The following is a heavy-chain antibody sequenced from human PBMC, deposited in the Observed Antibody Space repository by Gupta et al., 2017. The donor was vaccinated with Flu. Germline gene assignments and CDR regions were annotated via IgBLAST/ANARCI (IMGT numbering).Heavy chain of an antibody. D-gene: IGHD1-26*01. J-gene: IGHJ2*01. CDR3: AREYIGRELASRYFDL. V-gene: IGHV3-48*03. CDR1: GFTFSSYE. Sequence: EVQLVESGGGLVQPGGSLRLSCAASGFTFSSYEMNWVRQAPGKGLEWVSYISSSGSTIYYADSVKGRFTISRDNAKNSLYLQMNSLRAEDTAVYYCAREYIGRELASRYFDLWGRGTLVTVSS. CDR2: ISSSGSTI.